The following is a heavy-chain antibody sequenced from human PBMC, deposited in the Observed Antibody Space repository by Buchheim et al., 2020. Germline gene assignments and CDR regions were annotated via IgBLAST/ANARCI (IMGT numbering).Heavy chain of an antibody. V-gene: IGHV5-10-1*03. J-gene: IGHJ4*02. CDR2: IDPSDSYT. CDR1: GYSFTSYW. D-gene: IGHD3-16*02. CDR3: ARHARDDYVWGSYRCDY. Sequence: EVQLVQSGAEVKKPGESLKISCKGSGYSFTSYWISWVHQMPGKGLEWMGRIDPSDSYTNYSPSFQGHVTISADKSISPAYLQWSSLKASDTARYYCARHARDDYVWGSYRCDYWGQGT.